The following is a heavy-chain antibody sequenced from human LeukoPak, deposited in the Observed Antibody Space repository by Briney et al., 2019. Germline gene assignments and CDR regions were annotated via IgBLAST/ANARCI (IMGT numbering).Heavy chain of an antibody. Sequence: GGSLRLSCAASGFTVSSNYMSWVRQAPGKGLEWVSVIYSGGSTYYADSVKGRFTISRDNAKNSLYLQMNSLRAEDTAVYYCARDTSNYYYDSSGYSYYFDYWGQGTLVTVSS. J-gene: IGHJ4*02. V-gene: IGHV3-53*01. CDR3: ARDTSNYYYDSSGYSYYFDY. CDR2: IYSGGST. D-gene: IGHD3-22*01. CDR1: GFTVSSNY.